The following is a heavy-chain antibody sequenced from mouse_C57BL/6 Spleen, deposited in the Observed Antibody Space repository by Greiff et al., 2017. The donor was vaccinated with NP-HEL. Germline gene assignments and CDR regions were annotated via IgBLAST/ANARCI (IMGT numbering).Heavy chain of an antibody. D-gene: IGHD1-1*01. Sequence: QVQLQQPGAELVKPGASVKLSCKASGYTFTSYWMHWVKQRPGQGLEWIGMIHPNSGSTNYNEKFKSKATLTVDKSSSTAYMQLSSLTSEDAAVYYCARGLRRDAMDYWGQGTSVTVSS. CDR3: ARGLRRDAMDY. V-gene: IGHV1-64*01. CDR1: GYTFTSYW. J-gene: IGHJ4*01. CDR2: IHPNSGST.